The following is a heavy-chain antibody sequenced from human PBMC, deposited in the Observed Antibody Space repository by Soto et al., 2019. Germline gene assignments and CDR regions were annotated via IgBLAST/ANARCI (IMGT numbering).Heavy chain of an antibody. CDR1: GASISSYH. Sequence: QVQLQESGPGLVKPSETLSLTCTVSGASISSYHWSWIRQAPGKGLEWIGYIYNIGGTNYNPSLKSLVTISSDTSKNQFSLKVTSVTAADTAVYYCARDNAYYYGSGTFSHWFDPWGQGTLVTVSS. V-gene: IGHV4-59*01. D-gene: IGHD3-10*01. CDR3: ARDNAYYYGSGTFSHWFDP. CDR2: IYNIGGT. J-gene: IGHJ5*02.